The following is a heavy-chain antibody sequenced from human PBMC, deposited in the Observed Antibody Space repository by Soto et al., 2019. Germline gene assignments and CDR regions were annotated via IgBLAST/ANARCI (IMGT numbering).Heavy chain of an antibody. J-gene: IGHJ4*02. CDR2: ISGSGGST. CDR1: GFAFSSYA. D-gene: IGHD6-13*01. Sequence: EVQLLESGGGLVQPGGSLRLSCAASGFAFSSYAMSWVRQAPGKGLEWVSAISGSGGSTYYADSVKGRFTISRDNSKNTLYLQMNSLRAEDTAVYYCANFIAAAAAFDYWGQGTLVTVSS. CDR3: ANFIAAAAAFDY. V-gene: IGHV3-23*01.